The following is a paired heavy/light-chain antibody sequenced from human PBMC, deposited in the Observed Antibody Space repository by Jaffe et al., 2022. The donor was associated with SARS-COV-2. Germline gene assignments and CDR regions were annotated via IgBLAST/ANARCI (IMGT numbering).Light chain of an antibody. Sequence: EIVLTQSPATLSLSPGERATLSCRASQSVSTYLAWYQQKPGQAPRLLIYDASNRATGIPARFSGSGSGTDFTLTISSLEPEDFAVYYCQQRSNWPPTFGQGTKLEIK. J-gene: IGKJ2*01. CDR2: DAS. CDR3: QQRSNWPPT. CDR1: QSVSTY. V-gene: IGKV3-11*01.
Heavy chain of an antibody. CDR1: GFTFSSYR. V-gene: IGHV3-21*01. Sequence: EVQLVESGGGLVEPGGSLRLSCAASGFTFSSYRMNWVRQAPGKGLEWVSSISGSSSYIDYADSVKGRFTISRDNAKNSLYLQMNSLRAEDTAVYYCASSGWAYNNGGSEGDHFDYWGQGTLVTVSS. CDR3: ASSGWAYNNGGSEGDHFDY. D-gene: IGHD3-10*01. J-gene: IGHJ4*02. CDR2: ISGSSSYI.